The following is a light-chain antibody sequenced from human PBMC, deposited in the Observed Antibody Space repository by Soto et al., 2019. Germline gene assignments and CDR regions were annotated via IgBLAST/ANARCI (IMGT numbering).Light chain of an antibody. V-gene: IGKV4-1*01. CDR2: WAS. J-gene: IGKJ3*01. Sequence: DIVMTQSPDSLAVSLGERATINCKSSQSVLSSSNTKIYLAWYQQTPGQPPKLLIYWASTRESGVPDRFSGSGSGTDFTLTISSLQTESVAVSYCEQYYSSQFTSGTGIRVDIK. CDR3: EQYYSSQFT. CDR1: QSVLSSSNTKIY.